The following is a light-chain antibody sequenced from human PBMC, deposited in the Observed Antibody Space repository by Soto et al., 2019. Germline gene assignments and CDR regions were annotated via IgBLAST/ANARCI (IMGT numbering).Light chain of an antibody. V-gene: IGKV1-33*01. J-gene: IGKJ3*01. CDR3: QQHDSLSPVFT. Sequence: DVQMTQSPSSLSASVGDRVTITCQASQDVSNSLNWYQQRPGKAPTLLIYDTSNVATGVPSRFSGSGSGTDFNFTISTLQSEDIGGSYCQQHDSLSPVFTFGPGTKVDFK. CDR2: DTS. CDR1: QDVSNS.